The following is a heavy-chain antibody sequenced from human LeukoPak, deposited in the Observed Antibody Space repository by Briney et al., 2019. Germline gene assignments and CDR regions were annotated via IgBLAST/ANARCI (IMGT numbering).Heavy chain of an antibody. CDR3: ARGRWLPLPDY. Sequence: GGSLRPSCAASGFAFSDYYMSWIRQAPGKGLEWVSYISSSSSYTNYADSVKGRFTISRDNAKNSLYLQMNSLRAEDTAVYYCARGRWLPLPDYWGQGTLVTVSS. J-gene: IGHJ4*02. CDR1: GFAFSDYY. V-gene: IGHV3-11*06. D-gene: IGHD5-24*01. CDR2: ISSSSSYT.